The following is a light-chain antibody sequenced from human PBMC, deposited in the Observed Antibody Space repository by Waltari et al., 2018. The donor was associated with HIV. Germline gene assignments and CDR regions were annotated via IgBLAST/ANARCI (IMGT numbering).Light chain of an antibody. CDR1: RGNIGIYDL. J-gene: IGLJ1*01. CDR3: CSYAGPTDFCV. Sequence: QSALTQQASVSGSLGQSNTISCTRTRGNIGIYDLFTWYQQHPAKAPKLLIYAATSRPSGISSRFSASRSDNTASLTIAGLQAEDEAAYFCCSYAGPTDFCVFGGGT. V-gene: IGLV2-23*01. CDR2: AAT.